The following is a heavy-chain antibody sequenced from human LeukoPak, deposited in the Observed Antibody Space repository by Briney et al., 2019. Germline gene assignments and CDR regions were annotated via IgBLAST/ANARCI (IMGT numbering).Heavy chain of an antibody. CDR1: GFTFSSYE. CDR3: VAYSSSSRGVDY. Sequence: AGGSLRLSCAASGFTFSSYEMNWVRQAPGKGLEWVSYISSSGSTIYYADSVKGRFTISRDNAKNSLYLQMNSLRAEDTAVYYCVAYSSSSRGVDYWGQGTLVTVPS. V-gene: IGHV3-48*03. CDR2: ISSSGSTI. D-gene: IGHD6-6*01. J-gene: IGHJ4*02.